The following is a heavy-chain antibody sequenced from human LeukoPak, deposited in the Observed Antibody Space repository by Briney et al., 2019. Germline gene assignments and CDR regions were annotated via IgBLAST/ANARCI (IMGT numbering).Heavy chain of an antibody. Sequence: GGSLRLSCAASGFTFSSYGMHWVRQAPGKGLEWVAFIRYDGSNKYYADSVRGRFTISRDNSKNTLYLQMNSLRAEDTAVYYCAKDGDYYDSSGYSFFDYWGQGTLVTFSS. D-gene: IGHD3-22*01. CDR3: AKDGDYYDSSGYSFFDY. J-gene: IGHJ4*02. CDR1: GFTFSSYG. V-gene: IGHV3-30*02. CDR2: IRYDGSNK.